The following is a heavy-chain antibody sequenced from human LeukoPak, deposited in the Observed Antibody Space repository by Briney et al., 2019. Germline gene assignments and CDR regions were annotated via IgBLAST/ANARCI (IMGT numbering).Heavy chain of an antibody. J-gene: IGHJ5*02. V-gene: IGHV4-59*01. CDR1: GGSISSYY. D-gene: IGHD4-11*01. Sequence: SETLSLTCTVSGGSISSYYWSWIRQPPGKGLEWIGYIYYSGSNNYNPSPKSRVTISVDTSKNQFSLKVSSVTAADTAVYYCARVGTTVTTNWFDPWGQGTLVTVSS. CDR2: IYYSGSN. CDR3: ARVGTTVTTNWFDP.